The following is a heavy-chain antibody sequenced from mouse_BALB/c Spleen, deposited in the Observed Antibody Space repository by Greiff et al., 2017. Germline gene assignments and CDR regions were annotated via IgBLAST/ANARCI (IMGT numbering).Heavy chain of an antibody. D-gene: IGHD4-1*01. J-gene: IGHJ3*01. Sequence: EVKLVESGGGLVQPGGSLKLSCAASGFTFSSYTMSWVRQTPEKRLEWVAYISNGGGSTYYPDTVKGRFTISRDNAKNTLYLQMSSLKSEDTAMYYCARHNNWEFAYWGQGTLVTVSA. CDR2: ISNGGGST. CDR3: ARHNNWEFAY. CDR1: GFTFSSYT. V-gene: IGHV5-12-2*01.